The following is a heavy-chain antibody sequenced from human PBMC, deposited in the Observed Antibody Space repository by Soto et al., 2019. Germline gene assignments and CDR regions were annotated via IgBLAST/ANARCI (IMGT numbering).Heavy chain of an antibody. CDR2: IWYDGSNK. V-gene: IGHV3-33*01. D-gene: IGHD2-2*01. J-gene: IGHJ6*02. Sequence: QVQLVESGGGVVQPGRSLRLSCAASGFTFSSYGMHWVRQAPGKGLEWVAVIWYDGSNKYYADSVKGRFTISRDNSKNTLYLQMNSLRAEDTAVYYCARGYCSSTSCQLQDYYYYCMDVWGQGTTVTVSS. CDR3: ARGYCSSTSCQLQDYYYYCMDV. CDR1: GFTFSSYG.